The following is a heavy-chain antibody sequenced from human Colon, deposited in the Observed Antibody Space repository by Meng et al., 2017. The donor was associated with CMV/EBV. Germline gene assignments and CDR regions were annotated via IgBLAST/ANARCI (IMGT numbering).Heavy chain of an antibody. CDR2: YYGGTT. CDR3: ARDSSSSSSFDY. J-gene: IGHJ4*02. CDR1: GFTFSAFA. V-gene: IGHV3-23*01. D-gene: IGHD6-6*01. Sequence: GESLKISCAASGFTFSAFAMGWVRQAPGKGLEWVSSIYYGGTTYYADSVKGRFTISRDTSMDTLYLQMNSLRAEDTAVYYCARDSSSSSSFDYWGQGTLVTVSS.